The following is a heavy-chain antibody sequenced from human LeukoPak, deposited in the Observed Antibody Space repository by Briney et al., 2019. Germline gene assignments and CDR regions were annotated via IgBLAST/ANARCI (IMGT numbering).Heavy chain of an antibody. D-gene: IGHD2-2*01. CDR1: GYTFTSYG. J-gene: IGHJ4*02. V-gene: IGHV1-18*01. CDR2: ISAYNGNT. Sequence: AASVKVSCKASGYTFTSYGISWVRQAPGQGLEWMGWISAYNGNTNYAQKLQGRVSMTTDTSTSTAYMELRSLRSDDTAVYYCARVLVVPAATTADYWGQGTLVTVSS. CDR3: ARVLVVPAATTADY.